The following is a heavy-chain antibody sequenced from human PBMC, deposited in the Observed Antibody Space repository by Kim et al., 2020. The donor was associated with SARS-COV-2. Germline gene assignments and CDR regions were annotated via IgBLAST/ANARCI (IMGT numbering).Heavy chain of an antibody. CDR2: STPVFETT. D-gene: IGHD2-8*01. V-gene: IGHV1-69*06. Sequence: SVNVSCKASGGTFSSFAINWVRQAPGQGLEWVGGSTPVFETTNYAQKFSGRVTIMADKSTGAGYMELTSLRSDDTAAYFCARGVAQNGAWFDPWCQGTL. CDR3: ARGVAQNGAWFDP. J-gene: IGHJ5*02. CDR1: GGTFSSFA.